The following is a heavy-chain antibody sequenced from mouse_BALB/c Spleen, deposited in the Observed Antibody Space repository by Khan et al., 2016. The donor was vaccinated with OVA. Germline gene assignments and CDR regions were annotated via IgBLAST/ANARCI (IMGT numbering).Heavy chain of an antibody. CDR2: ISTGGHYT. CDR1: GFTFSTYG. CDR3: ARLAYYYDSEGFAY. D-gene: IGHD1-1*01. V-gene: IGHV5-6*01. Sequence: EVQGVESGGDLVEPGGSLKLSCAASGFTFSTYGMSWVRQTPDKRLEWVATISTGGHYTYYPDSVRGRFTISRDNAKNTLNLQMTSLKSEDTAMFYCARLAYYYDSEGFAYWGQGTLVTVSA. J-gene: IGHJ3*01.